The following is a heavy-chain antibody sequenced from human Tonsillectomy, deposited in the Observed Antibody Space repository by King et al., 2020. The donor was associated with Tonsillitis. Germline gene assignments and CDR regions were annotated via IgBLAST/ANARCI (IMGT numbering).Heavy chain of an antibody. D-gene: IGHD3-22*01. CDR2: TNGDGTNT. Sequence: VQLVESGGGLVQPGRSVRLSCEASGFTFSSYWMHWVRQAPGKELVWVSHTNGDGTNTNYADSVKGRFTISRDNAKNTLYLQMNSLRAEDTAVYFCATVGSSAYYVYWGQGTLVTVSS. CDR3: ATVGSSAYYVY. CDR1: GFTFSSYW. V-gene: IGHV3-74*01. J-gene: IGHJ4*02.